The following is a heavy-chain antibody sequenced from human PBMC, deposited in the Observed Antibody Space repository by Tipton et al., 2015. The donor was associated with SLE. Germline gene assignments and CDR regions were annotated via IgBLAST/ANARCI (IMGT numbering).Heavy chain of an antibody. J-gene: IGHJ4*02. CDR1: GFTFSSYS. CDR3: AKARYSIASVLFDY. Sequence: SLRLSCAASGFTFSSYSMNWVRQAPGKGLEWVSGISWNSGSIGYADSVKGRFTISRDNAKNSLYLQMNSLRAEDTALYYCAKARYSIASVLFDYWGQGTLVTVSS. CDR2: ISWNSGSI. D-gene: IGHD3-16*02. V-gene: IGHV3-9*01.